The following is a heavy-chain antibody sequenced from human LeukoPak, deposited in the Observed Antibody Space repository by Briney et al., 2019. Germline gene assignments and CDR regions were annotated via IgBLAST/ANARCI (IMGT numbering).Heavy chain of an antibody. CDR1: GFTFSNYW. V-gene: IGHV3-7*01. CDR3: TTGGDS. D-gene: IGHD4-17*01. J-gene: IGHJ4*02. Sequence: GGSLRLSCVASGFTFSNYWMSWVRQAPGKGLECVANIKEDGSEKYYVDSVKGRFTISRDNAKNSLYLQMSSLRAEDTAVYYCTTGGDSWGQGTLLTVSS. CDR2: IKEDGSEK.